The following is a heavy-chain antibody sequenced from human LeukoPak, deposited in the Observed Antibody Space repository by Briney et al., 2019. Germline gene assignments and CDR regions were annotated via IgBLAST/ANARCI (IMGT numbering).Heavy chain of an antibody. Sequence: SVKVSCKTSGGTFSSDIISWVRQAPGQGLEWMGEIIPIFSTTNYAQKFQGRVTITADKSTSTAYMELSSLRSEDTAMYYCARRYCTNGVCYHDGGAFDIWGQGTMVTVSS. V-gene: IGHV1-69*06. CDR3: ARRYCTNGVCYHDGGAFDI. CDR2: IIPIFSTT. CDR1: GGTFSSDI. D-gene: IGHD2-8*01. J-gene: IGHJ3*02.